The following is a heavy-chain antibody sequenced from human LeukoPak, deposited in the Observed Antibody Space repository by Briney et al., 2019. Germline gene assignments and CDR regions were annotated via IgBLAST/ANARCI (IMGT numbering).Heavy chain of an antibody. Sequence: SETLSLTCTVSGGSIRSSYYYWGWIRQPPGKGLEWIGSTYDSGSTYYNPSLKSRVTISVDTSKNQFSLKLSSVTAADTAVYYCARGIGWSSSWSDAFDIWGQGTMVTVSS. CDR2: TYDSGST. J-gene: IGHJ3*02. CDR1: GGSIRSSYYY. CDR3: ARGIGWSSSWSDAFDI. D-gene: IGHD6-13*01. V-gene: IGHV4-39*01.